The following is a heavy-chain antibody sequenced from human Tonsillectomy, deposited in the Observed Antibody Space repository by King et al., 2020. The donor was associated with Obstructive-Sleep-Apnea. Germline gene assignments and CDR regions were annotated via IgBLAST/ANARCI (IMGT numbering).Heavy chain of an antibody. J-gene: IGHJ5*02. CDR2: ISAYNGNT. CDR3: ARGRRGKDYYDSSGYYLGWFDP. D-gene: IGHD3-22*01. V-gene: IGHV1-18*01. CDR1: GYTFTSYG. Sequence: QLVQSGPEVKKPGASVKVSCKASGYTFTSYGINWVRQAPGQGLEWMGWISAYNGNTNYAQKLQGRVTMTTATSTGTAYMELRSLRSDDTAVYYCARGRRGKDYYDSSGYYLGWFDPWGQGTLVTVSS.